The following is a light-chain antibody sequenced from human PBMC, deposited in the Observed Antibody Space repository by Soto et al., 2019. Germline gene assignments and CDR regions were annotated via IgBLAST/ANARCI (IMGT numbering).Light chain of an antibody. V-gene: IGLV2-8*01. CDR3: TSYAGTYSFFYV. Sequence: QSVLTQPPSASGSPGESVTIPCTGTSSEVGAYNYVSWYQQLPGKAPKLIIYEVSKRPSGVPDRFSGSKSGNTASLTVSGLQAEDEADYYCTSYAGTYSFFYVFGTGTKVTVL. J-gene: IGLJ1*01. CDR1: SSEVGAYNY. CDR2: EVS.